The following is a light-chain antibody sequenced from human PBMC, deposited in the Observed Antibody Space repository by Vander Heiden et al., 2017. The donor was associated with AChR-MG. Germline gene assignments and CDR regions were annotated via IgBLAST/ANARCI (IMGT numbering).Light chain of an antibody. J-gene: IGKJ2*01. Sequence: EIVMTQSPATLSVSPGERATLSCRASQNIGSTLAWYQQKPGQAPRLLIYGTSTRATGSPASFSGSGSGTEFTLTISSLQSEDFAVYYCQQYNSWPLTFGQGTKLEIK. CDR2: GTS. V-gene: IGKV3-15*01. CDR1: QNIGST. CDR3: QQYNSWPLT.